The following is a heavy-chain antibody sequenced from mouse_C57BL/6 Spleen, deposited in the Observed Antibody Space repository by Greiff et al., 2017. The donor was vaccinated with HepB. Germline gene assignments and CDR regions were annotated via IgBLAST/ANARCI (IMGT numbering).Heavy chain of an antibody. CDR3: ARWGDYDDWFAY. V-gene: IGHV1-69*01. CDR1: GYTFTSYW. CDR2: IDPSDSYT. J-gene: IGHJ3*01. D-gene: IGHD2-4*01. Sequence: QVQLKQPGAELVMPGASVKLSCKASGYTFTSYWMHWVKQRPGQGLEWIGEIDPSDSYTNYNQKFKGKSTLTVDKSSSTAYMQLSSLTSEDSAVYYCARWGDYDDWFAYWGQGTLVTVSA.